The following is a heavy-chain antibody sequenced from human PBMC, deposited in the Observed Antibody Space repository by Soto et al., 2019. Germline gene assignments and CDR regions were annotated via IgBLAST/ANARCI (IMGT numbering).Heavy chain of an antibody. CDR3: ARGSRGLWFGESCWFDP. CDR1: GGSFSGYY. V-gene: IGHV4-34*01. CDR2: INHSGST. J-gene: IGHJ5*02. D-gene: IGHD3-10*01. Sequence: PSETLSLTCAVYGGSFSGYYWSWIRQPPGKGLEWIGEINHSGSTNYNPSLKSRVTISVDTSKNQFSLKLSSVTAADTAVYYCARGSRGLWFGESCWFDPWGQGTLVTVSS.